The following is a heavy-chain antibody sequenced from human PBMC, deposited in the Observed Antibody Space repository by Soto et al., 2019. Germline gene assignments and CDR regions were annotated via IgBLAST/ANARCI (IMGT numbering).Heavy chain of an antibody. Sequence: GGSLRLSCAASGFTFSSYGMHWVRQAPGKGLEWVAVIWYDGSNKYYADSVKGRFTISRDNSKNTLYLQMNSLRAEDTAVYYCARDGEKYYTLRVAPKIDYWGQGTLVTVSS. CDR3: ARDGEKYYTLRVAPKIDY. V-gene: IGHV3-33*01. CDR1: GFTFSSYG. D-gene: IGHD3-3*01. J-gene: IGHJ4*02. CDR2: IWYDGSNK.